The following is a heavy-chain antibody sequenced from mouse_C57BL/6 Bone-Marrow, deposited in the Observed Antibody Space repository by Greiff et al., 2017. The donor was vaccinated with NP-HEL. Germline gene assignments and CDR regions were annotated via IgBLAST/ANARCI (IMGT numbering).Heavy chain of an antibody. J-gene: IGHJ2*01. CDR1: GFTFSDYG. Sequence: EVQGVESGGGLVKPGGSLKLSCAASGFTFSDYGMHWVRQAPEKGLEWVAYISSGSSTSYYADTVTGRFPISRDNAKNTLFLKMTRLRSEETARYEGERGREDDGGGEYGGKGT. CDR2: ISSGSSTS. CDR3: ERGREDDGGGEY. D-gene: IGHD2-12*01. V-gene: IGHV5-17*01.